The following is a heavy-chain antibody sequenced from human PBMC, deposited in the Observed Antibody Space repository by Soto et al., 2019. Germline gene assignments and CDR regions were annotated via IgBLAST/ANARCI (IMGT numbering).Heavy chain of an antibody. CDR3: ARDPTPGIAARQSHHYFDY. D-gene: IGHD6-6*01. Sequence: SQTLSLTCAISGDGVSSNSAAWNWIRQSPSRGLEWLGRTYYRSKWYNDYAVSVKSRITINPDTSKNQFSLQLNSVTPEDTAVYYCARDPTPGIAARQSHHYFDYWGQGTLVTVSS. J-gene: IGHJ4*02. V-gene: IGHV6-1*01. CDR2: TYYRSKWYN. CDR1: GDGVSSNSAA.